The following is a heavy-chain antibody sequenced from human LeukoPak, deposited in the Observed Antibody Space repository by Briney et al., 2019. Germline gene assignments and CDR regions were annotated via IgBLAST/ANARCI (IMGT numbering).Heavy chain of an antibody. CDR1: GFTFSSYG. D-gene: IGHD6-13*01. CDR2: IWYDGSNK. CDR3: ARATYSSSWVDY. J-gene: IGHJ4*02. Sequence: GGSLRLSCAASGFTFSSYGMHWVRQAPGKGLEWVAVIWYDGSNKYYADSVKGRFTISRDNSKNTLYLQMNSLRAEDTAVYYCARATYSSSWVDYWGQRTLVTVSS. V-gene: IGHV3-33*01.